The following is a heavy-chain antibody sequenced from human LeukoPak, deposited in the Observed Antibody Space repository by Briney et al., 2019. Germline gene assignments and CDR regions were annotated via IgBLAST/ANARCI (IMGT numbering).Heavy chain of an antibody. V-gene: IGHV3-23*01. CDR2: VSGSGGST. Sequence: PGGSLRLSCAASGFTFSSYAMSWVRQAPGKGLEWVSAVSGSGGSTGYADSVKGRFIISRDNSKNTLFLQMNSLRAEDTAVYYCAKESSPSAYYFDYWGQGTLVTVSS. J-gene: IGHJ4*02. CDR1: GFTFSSYA. CDR3: AKESSPSAYYFDY. D-gene: IGHD6-19*01.